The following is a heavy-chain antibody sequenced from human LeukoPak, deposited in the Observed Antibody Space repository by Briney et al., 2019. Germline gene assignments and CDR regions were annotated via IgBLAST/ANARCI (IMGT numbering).Heavy chain of an antibody. CDR3: ARGGEWFSAGGVFDY. CDR1: GFTFSSYE. Sequence: GGSLRLSCAASGFTFSSYEMNWVRQAPGKGLEWVSYISSSGSTIYYADSVKGRFTISRDNAMNSLYLQMNSLRAEDTAVYYCARGGEWFSAGGVFDYWGQGTLVTVSS. CDR2: ISSSGSTI. D-gene: IGHD2-8*01. V-gene: IGHV3-48*03. J-gene: IGHJ4*02.